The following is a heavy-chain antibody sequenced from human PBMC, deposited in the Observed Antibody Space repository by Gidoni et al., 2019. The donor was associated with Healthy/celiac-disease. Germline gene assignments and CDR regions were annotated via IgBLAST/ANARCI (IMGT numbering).Heavy chain of an antibody. CDR3: ARSRAVENAFDI. D-gene: IGHD1-26*01. J-gene: IGHJ3*02. CDR2: ISYDGRNK. V-gene: IGHV3-30*04. Sequence: QVQLVESGGGVVQPGRSLRLSCASSGFTFSSYAMHWVRQAPGKGLEWVAVISYDGRNKYYADSVKGRFTISRDNSKNTLYLQMNSLRAEDTAVYYCARSRAVENAFDIWGQGTMVTVSS. CDR1: GFTFSSYA.